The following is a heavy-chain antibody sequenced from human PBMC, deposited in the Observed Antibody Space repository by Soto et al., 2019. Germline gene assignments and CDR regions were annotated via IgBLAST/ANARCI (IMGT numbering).Heavy chain of an antibody. J-gene: IGHJ4*02. V-gene: IGHV4-59*01. CDR2: VYYSGST. Sequence: SETLSLTCTISGGSFTNYYWSWIRQPPGKGLEWIGDVYYSGSTKYNPSLESRVTISADTSKNQFSLRVTSVTAADTAVYYCEKCRRSDAHVQTLECWGQGILVTVSS. D-gene: IGHD1-1*01. CDR3: EKCRRSDAHVQTLEC. CDR1: GGSFTNYY.